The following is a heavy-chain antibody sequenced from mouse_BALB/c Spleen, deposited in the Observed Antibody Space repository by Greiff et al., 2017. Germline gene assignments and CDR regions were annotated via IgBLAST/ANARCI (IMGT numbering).Heavy chain of an antibody. D-gene: IGHD1-1*01. Sequence: VQLQQSGAELVRPGASVKLSCTASGFNIKDYYMHWVKQRPEQGLEWIGWIDPENGDTEYAPKFQGKATMTADTSSNTAYLQLSSLTSEDTAVYYCHYYGSSYGWFAYWGQGTLVTVSA. CDR1: GFNIKDYY. V-gene: IGHV14-4*02. J-gene: IGHJ3*01. CDR3: HYYGSSYGWFAY. CDR2: IDPENGDT.